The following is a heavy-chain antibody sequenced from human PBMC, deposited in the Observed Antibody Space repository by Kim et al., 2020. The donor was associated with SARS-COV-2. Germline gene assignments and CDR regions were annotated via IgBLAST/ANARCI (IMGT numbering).Heavy chain of an antibody. CDR3: ARGGYSYEWFY. J-gene: IGHJ4*02. V-gene: IGHV4-59*09. CDR2: T. D-gene: IGHD5-18*01. Sequence: TNYNPSLKSRVTISVDTSKNQFSLKLSSVTAADTAVYYCARGGYSYEWFYWGQGTLVTVSS.